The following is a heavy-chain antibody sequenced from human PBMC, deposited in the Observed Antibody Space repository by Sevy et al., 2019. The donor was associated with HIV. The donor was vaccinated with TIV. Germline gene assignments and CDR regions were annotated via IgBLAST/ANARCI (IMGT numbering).Heavy chain of an antibody. D-gene: IGHD3-22*01. Sequence: GGSLRLSCAASGFTFSSYAMSWVRQAPGKGLEWVSAISGSGGSTYYADSVKGRFTISRDNSKNTLYLQMNSLRAEDTAVYYCAKGYDSTGYYYGVDYWGQGTLVTVSS. CDR1: GFTFSSYA. V-gene: IGHV3-23*01. CDR3: AKGYDSTGYYYGVDY. CDR2: ISGSGGST. J-gene: IGHJ4*02.